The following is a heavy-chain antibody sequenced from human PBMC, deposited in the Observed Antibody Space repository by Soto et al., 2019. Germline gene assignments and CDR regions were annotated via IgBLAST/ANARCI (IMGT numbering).Heavy chain of an antibody. CDR2: IIPIFDMT. D-gene: IGHD3-22*01. J-gene: IGHJ4*02. V-gene: IGHV1-69*02. Sequence: QVQLVQSGTEVKKPGSSVTVSCKASGGPYSNYSMSWVRQAPGHGLEWMGRIIPIFDMTNYAQKFQGRVTITADKSTSTVYMDLSSLRFEDTAVYYCARSLLGDHYDSDGLDSWGQGTLVSVSS. CDR3: ARSLLGDHYDSDGLDS. CDR1: GGPYSNYS.